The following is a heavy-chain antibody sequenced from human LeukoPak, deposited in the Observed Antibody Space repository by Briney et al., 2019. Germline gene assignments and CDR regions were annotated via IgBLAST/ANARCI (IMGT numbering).Heavy chain of an antibody. J-gene: IGHJ4*02. V-gene: IGHV4-61*02. D-gene: IGHD5-12*01. Sequence: SETLSLTCTVSGASLSSGSYYWSWIRQPAGKGLEWIGRIYPSGSTDYNPSLKSRVTISIDTSKNQFSLKQSSVTAADTAVYYCARVSGYDWESFYDYWGQGTLVTVSS. CDR3: ARVSGYDWESFYDY. CDR2: IYPSGST. CDR1: GASLSSGSYY.